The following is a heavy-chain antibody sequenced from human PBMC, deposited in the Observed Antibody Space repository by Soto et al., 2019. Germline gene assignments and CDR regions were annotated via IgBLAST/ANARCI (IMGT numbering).Heavy chain of an antibody. D-gene: IGHD3-22*01. V-gene: IGHV3-53*01. CDR2: IYSGGST. Sequence: EVQLVESGGGLIQPGGSLRLSCAASGLTVSSNYMSWVRQAPGKGLEWVSVIYSGGSTYYADSVKGRLTISRENSKNTMYLQMNCLRAEDTAVYYCAIGANYYDSSGYYLGYFQHWGQGTLVTVSS. CDR3: AIGANYYDSSGYYLGYFQH. CDR1: GLTVSSNY. J-gene: IGHJ1*01.